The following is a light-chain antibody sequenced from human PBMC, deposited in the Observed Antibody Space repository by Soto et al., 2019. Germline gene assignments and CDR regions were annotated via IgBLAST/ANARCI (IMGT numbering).Light chain of an antibody. CDR3: QQYATSPS. CDR1: QSVSRY. Sequence: EIVLTQSPATLSLSPGESATLSCRASQSVSRYLAWYQQKPGQAPRLIMYSATNRATGIPDRFGGSVSGTDFTLTISSLEPEDFAVFYCQQYATSPSFGQGTRL. J-gene: IGKJ5*01. CDR2: SAT. V-gene: IGKV3-20*01.